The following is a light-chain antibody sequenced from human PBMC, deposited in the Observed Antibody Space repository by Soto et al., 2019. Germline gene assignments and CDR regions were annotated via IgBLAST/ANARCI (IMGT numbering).Light chain of an antibody. Sequence: DIRMTQSPSSLSASVGDRVTITCRASQDIANYVAWFQQKPGKAPNSLIYAASRLQSGVPSKFSGSESVTDLTLPISSLQAEDFAPYYCQQYNTSPYTFGQGAKLEIK. J-gene: IGKJ2*01. CDR3: QQYNTSPYT. CDR1: QDIANY. CDR2: AAS. V-gene: IGKV1-16*02.